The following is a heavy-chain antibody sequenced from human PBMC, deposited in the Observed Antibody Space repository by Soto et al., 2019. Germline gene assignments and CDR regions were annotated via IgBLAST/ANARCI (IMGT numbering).Heavy chain of an antibody. Sequence: PVGSLRLCWEVAGVTLDDNAVHWVRQAPEKGLEWVSGINWKSDIGYADSVKGRFTISRDNAENSLYLQMNSLRAEETALYYCAISQDRGGRTTFIYWGQLTQPTV. CDR3: AISQDRGGRTTFIY. CDR2: INWKSDI. D-gene: IGHD3-16*01. J-gene: IGHJ4*02. V-gene: IGHV3-9*01. CDR1: GVTLDDNA.